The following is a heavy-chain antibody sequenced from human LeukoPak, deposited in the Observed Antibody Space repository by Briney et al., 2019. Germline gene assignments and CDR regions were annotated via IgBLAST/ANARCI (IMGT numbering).Heavy chain of an antibody. CDR1: GFTFSDYY. Sequence: GGSLRLSCAASGFTFSDYYMSWIRQAPGKGLEWVSYISSSSSYTNYADSVKGRFTISRDNAKNSLYLQMNSLRAEDTAVYYCARVHYYDSSGYLDAFDIWGQGTMVTVSS. CDR3: ARVHYYDSSGYLDAFDI. J-gene: IGHJ3*02. D-gene: IGHD3-22*01. CDR2: ISSSSSYT. V-gene: IGHV3-11*05.